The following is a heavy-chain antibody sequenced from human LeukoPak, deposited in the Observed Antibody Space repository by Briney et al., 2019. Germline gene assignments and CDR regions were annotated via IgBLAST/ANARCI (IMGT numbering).Heavy chain of an antibody. CDR2: IYNDGST. CDR1: GFTVSSNY. D-gene: IGHD2-15*01. CDR3: ARDMRYCSGGSCYPFYHDY. J-gene: IGHJ4*02. V-gene: IGHV3-66*01. Sequence: PGGSLRLSCAASGFTVSSNYMNWVRQAPGKGLEWVSVIYNDGSTYYADSVKGRFTISRDNSKNTLFLQMNSLRVEDTAVYYCARDMRYCSGGSCYPFYHDYWGQGTLVTVSS.